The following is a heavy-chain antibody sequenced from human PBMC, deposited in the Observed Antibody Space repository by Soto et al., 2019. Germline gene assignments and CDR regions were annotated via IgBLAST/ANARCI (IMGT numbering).Heavy chain of an antibody. CDR1: GFTFPNAL. CDR3: ARQISHSSGFDY. J-gene: IGHJ4*02. D-gene: IGHD6-19*01. V-gene: IGHV3-15*07. CDR2: IKSKSDGGAT. Sequence: GGSLKLSCASSGFTFPNALMTWVRQAPGKGLEWVGRIKSKSDGGATDYAAPVKGTFTISRDDSKNTLYLQMNSLKTEDTAVYYCARQISHSSGFDYWGQGT.